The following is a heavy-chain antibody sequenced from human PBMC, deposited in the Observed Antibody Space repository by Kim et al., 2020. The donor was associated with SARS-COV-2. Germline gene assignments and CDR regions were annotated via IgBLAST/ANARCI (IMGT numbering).Heavy chain of an antibody. CDR2: ISAYNGNT. J-gene: IGHJ6*02. V-gene: IGHV1-18*04. CDR1: GYTFTSYG. CDR3: ARDIVVVPAATLAYYYYGMDV. Sequence: ASVKVSCKASGYTFTSYGISWVRQAPGQGLEWMGWISAYNGNTNYAQKLQGRVTMTTDTSTSTAYMELRSLRSDDTAVYYCARDIVVVPAATLAYYYYGMDVWGQGTTVTVSS. D-gene: IGHD2-2*01.